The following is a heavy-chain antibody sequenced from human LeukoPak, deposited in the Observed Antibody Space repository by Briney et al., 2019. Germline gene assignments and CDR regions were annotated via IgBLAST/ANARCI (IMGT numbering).Heavy chain of an antibody. Sequence: GGSLRLSCAASGFTFSTYNMNWVRQAPGQGLEWVSYISSSSTTIYYADSVKGRFTISRDSAKNSLYLQMNSLRAEDTAIYYCAKVATVTTYALADYWGQGTLVTVSS. J-gene: IGHJ4*02. CDR3: AKVATVTTYALADY. CDR2: ISSSSTTI. CDR1: GFTFSTYN. V-gene: IGHV3-48*01. D-gene: IGHD4-17*01.